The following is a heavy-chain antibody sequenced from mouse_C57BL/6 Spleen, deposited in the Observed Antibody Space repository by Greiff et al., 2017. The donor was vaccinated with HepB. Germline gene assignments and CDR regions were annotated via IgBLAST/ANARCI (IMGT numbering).Heavy chain of an antibody. CDR1: GYTFTSYW. V-gene: IGHV1-69*01. CDR3: AITHYYGSSYDLYYAMDY. Sequence: VQLQQPGAELVMPGASVKLSCKASGYTFTSYWMHWVKQRPGQGLEWIGEIDPSDSYTNYNQKFKGKSTLTVDKSSSTAYMQLSSLTSEDSAVYYCAITHYYGSSYDLYYAMDYWGQGTSVTVSS. D-gene: IGHD1-1*01. CDR2: IDPSDSYT. J-gene: IGHJ4*01.